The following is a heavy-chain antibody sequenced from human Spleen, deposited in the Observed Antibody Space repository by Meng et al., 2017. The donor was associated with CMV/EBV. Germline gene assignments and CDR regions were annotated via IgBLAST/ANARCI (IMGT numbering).Heavy chain of an antibody. D-gene: IGHD2-15*01. J-gene: IGHJ5*02. Sequence: LTSVVYGGSFCGSYWSWIRQERGRGMEWIGEINHSGSNNYNPSIKSRVTISVETYKNQFSLKLSSVTAADTAVYYCARSSPENWFDPWGQGTLVTVSS. V-gene: IGHV4-34*01. CDR2: INHSGSN. CDR3: ARSSPENWFDP. CDR1: GGSFCGSY.